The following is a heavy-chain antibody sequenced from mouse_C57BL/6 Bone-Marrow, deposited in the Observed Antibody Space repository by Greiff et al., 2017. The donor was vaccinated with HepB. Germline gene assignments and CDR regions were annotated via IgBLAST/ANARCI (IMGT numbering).Heavy chain of an antibody. V-gene: IGHV1-9*01. D-gene: IGHD3-2*02. Sequence: LVESGAELMKPGASVKLSCKATGYTFTGYWIEWVKQRPGHGLEWIGEILPGSGSTNYNEKFKGKATFTADTSSNTANMQLSSLTTEGSAIYYCARWETAQALYYAMDYWGQGTSVTVSS. CDR2: ILPGSGST. CDR1: GYTFTGYW. J-gene: IGHJ4*01. CDR3: ARWETAQALYYAMDY.